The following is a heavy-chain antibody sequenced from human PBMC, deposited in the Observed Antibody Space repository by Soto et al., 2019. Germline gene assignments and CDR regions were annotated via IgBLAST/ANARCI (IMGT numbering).Heavy chain of an antibody. CDR1: GSTGSCNY. CDR2: ISGSGGST. CDR3: AXDLAEDIVVVVAATGGY. J-gene: IGHJ4*02. D-gene: IGHD2-15*01. V-gene: IGHV3-23*01. Sequence: GGSLRLSCAASGSTGSCNYMHWVRQAPGKGLEWVSAISGSGGSTYYADSVKGRFTISRDNSKNTLYLQMNSLRAEDTAVYYCAXDLAEDIVVVVAATGGYWGQGTLVTVSS.